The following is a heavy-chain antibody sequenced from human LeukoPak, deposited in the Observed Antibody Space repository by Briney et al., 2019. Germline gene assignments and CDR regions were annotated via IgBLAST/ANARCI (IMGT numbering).Heavy chain of an antibody. CDR2: ISSSSSYI. Sequence: GGSLRLSCAASGFTFSSYAMSWVRQAPGKGLEWVSSISSSSSYIYYADSVKGRFTISRDNAKNSLYLQMNSLRAEDTAVYYCARRTNDFDYWGQGTLVTGSS. J-gene: IGHJ4*02. CDR1: GFTFSSYA. CDR3: ARRTNDFDY. D-gene: IGHD2-8*01. V-gene: IGHV3-21*01.